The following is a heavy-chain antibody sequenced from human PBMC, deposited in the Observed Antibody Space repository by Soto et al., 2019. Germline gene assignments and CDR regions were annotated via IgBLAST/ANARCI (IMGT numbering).Heavy chain of an antibody. D-gene: IGHD3-16*01. J-gene: IGHJ6*02. CDR3: AGTQARGGRYYYCGMDV. CDR2: VDPSDSYT. Sequence: EVQLVQSGAEVKKPGESLRISCKGSGYSFTSYWISWVRQMPGKGLEWMGRVDPSDSYTNYSPSFQGHVTISADKSISTAYLQWSSLKASDTAMYYCAGTQARGGRYYYCGMDVWGQGTTVTVSS. V-gene: IGHV5-10-1*01. CDR1: GYSFTSYW.